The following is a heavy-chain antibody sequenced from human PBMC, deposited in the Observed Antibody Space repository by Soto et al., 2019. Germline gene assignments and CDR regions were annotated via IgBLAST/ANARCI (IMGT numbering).Heavy chain of an antibody. V-gene: IGHV3-30*18. CDR2: ISYDGSNK. J-gene: IGHJ4*02. CDR1: GFTFSSYG. D-gene: IGHD3-10*01. Sequence: QVQLVESGGGVVQPGRSLRLSCAASGFTFSSYGMHWVRQAPGKGLEWVAVISYDGSNKYYADSVKGRFTISRDNSTNTVYLQMNSLRAEDTAVYYCAKSGMVRGVVDYWGQGTLVTVSS. CDR3: AKSGMVRGVVDY.